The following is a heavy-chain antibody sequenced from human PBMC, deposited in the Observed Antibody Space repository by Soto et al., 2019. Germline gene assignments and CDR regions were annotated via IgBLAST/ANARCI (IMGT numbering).Heavy chain of an antibody. CDR1: GITISNYP. Sequence: GGSLRLSCAASGITISNYPMSWVRQAPGKGLDWVSVLSGSGGRTYYADSVKGRFTISRDNSKNTLYLQMNSLRAEDTAVYYCAKDLRGIAVSTIHYGMDVWGQGTTVTVSS. CDR3: AKDLRGIAVSTIHYGMDV. J-gene: IGHJ6*02. CDR2: LSGSGGRT. D-gene: IGHD6-19*01. V-gene: IGHV3-23*01.